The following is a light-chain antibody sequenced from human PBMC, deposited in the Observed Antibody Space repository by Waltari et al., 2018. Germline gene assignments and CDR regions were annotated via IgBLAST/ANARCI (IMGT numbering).Light chain of an antibody. Sequence: QSALTQPASVSGSPGQSVTIFCAGTSNDVGGYNSVSWYQEHPGQAPRVIIYDVSDRPSGVSDRFSGSKSGNTASMTSSVLQAEDDADYYCSSQSSNDVVLFGGGTKLTVL. J-gene: IGLJ2*01. V-gene: IGLV2-14*01. CDR1: SNDVGGYNS. CDR2: DVS. CDR3: SSQSSNDVVL.